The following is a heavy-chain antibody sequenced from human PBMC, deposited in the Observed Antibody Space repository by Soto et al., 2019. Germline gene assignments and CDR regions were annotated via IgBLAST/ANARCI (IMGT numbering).Heavy chain of an antibody. CDR1: GDSVSSNSAA. J-gene: IGHJ4*02. V-gene: IGHV6-1*01. CDR2: TYYRSKWYN. CDR3: ARHTVTIPDY. D-gene: IGHD3-10*01. Sequence: SPTLSLTCAISGDSVSSNSAAWNWIRQSPSRGLEWLGRTYYRSKWYNDYAVSVKSRITINPDTSKNQFSLKLSSVTAADTAVYYCARHTVTIPDYWGQGTLVTVSS.